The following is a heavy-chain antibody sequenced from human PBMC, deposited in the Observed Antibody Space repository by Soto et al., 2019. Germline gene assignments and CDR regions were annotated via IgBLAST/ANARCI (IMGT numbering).Heavy chain of an antibody. J-gene: IGHJ4*02. CDR3: AKDLYYYDSSGSYPGY. CDR2: ISYDGSNK. CDR1: GFTFSSYG. V-gene: IGHV3-30*18. Sequence: GGSLRLSCAASGFTFSSYGMHWVRQAPGKGLGWVAVISYDGSNKYYADSVKGRFTISRDNSKNTLYLQMNSLIAEDTAVYYFAKDLYYYDSSGSYPGYWGQGTLVTVSS. D-gene: IGHD3-22*01.